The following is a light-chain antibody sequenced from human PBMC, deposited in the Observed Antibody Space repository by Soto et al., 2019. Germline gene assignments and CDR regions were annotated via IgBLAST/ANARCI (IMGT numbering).Light chain of an antibody. V-gene: IGKV3-15*01. Sequence: EIVMTQSPATLSVSSGERATLSCRASQSVSSNLAWYQQKPGQAPRLLIYGASTRATGIPARFSGSGSGTEFTLTISSLQSEDFAVYYCQQYNNWPRGTFGQGTKLEIK. CDR2: GAS. CDR3: QQYNNWPRGT. J-gene: IGKJ2*02. CDR1: QSVSSN.